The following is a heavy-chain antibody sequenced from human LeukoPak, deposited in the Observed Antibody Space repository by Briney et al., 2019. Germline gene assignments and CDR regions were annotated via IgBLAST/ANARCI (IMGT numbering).Heavy chain of an antibody. CDR3: ARDRRYNWNYVSDY. V-gene: IGHV1-18*01. D-gene: IGHD1-7*01. J-gene: IGHJ4*02. Sequence: ASVKVSCKASGYTFTSYGISWVRQAPGQGLEWMGWISAYNGNTNYAQKLQGRVTMTTDTSTSTAYMELRGLRSDDTAVYYCARDRRYNWNYVSDYWGQGTLVTVSS. CDR2: ISAYNGNT. CDR1: GYTFTSYG.